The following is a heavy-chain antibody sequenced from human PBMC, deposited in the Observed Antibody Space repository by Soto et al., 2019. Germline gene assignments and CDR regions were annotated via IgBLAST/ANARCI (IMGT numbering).Heavy chain of an antibody. CDR1: GFTFSSYG. D-gene: IGHD3-22*01. CDR3: ARDRARPYDSSGGFDY. V-gene: IGHV3-33*01. CDR2: IWYDGSNK. Sequence: PGGSLRLSCAASGFTFSSYGMHWVRQAPGKGLEWVAVIWYDGSNKYYADSVKGRFTISRDNSKNTLYLQMNSLRAEDTAVYYCARDRARPYDSSGGFDYWGQGTLVTVSS. J-gene: IGHJ4*02.